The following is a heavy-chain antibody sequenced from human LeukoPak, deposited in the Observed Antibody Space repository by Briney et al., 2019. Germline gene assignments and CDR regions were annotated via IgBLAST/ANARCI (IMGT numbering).Heavy chain of an antibody. CDR2: IYPGDSDT. J-gene: IGHJ5*02. CDR1: GYSFTSYW. V-gene: IGHV5-51*01. CDR3: ARIWRYNNFWPGYSYNTGRAVGGKGPPVPSP. D-gene: IGHD3-3*01. Sequence: GESLKISCKGSGYSFTSYWIGWVRQMPGKGLEWMGIIYPGDSDTRYSPSFQGQVTISADKSISTAYLQWSSLKASDTAMYYWARIWRYNNFWPGYSYNTGRAVGGKGPPVPSPWG.